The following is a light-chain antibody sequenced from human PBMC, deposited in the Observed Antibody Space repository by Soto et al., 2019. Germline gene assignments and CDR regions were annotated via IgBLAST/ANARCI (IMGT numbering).Light chain of an antibody. V-gene: IGLV3-21*02. Sequence: SYELTQPSSVSVAPGQTATITCGGNNIGSKTVHWYQQKPGQAPALVVYDNSDRPSGIPERISGSKSGTTATLTIRGVEAGDEADYYCQVWDSSSDHYVFGSGTKVTVL. CDR3: QVWDSSSDHYV. CDR1: NIGSKT. J-gene: IGLJ1*01. CDR2: DNS.